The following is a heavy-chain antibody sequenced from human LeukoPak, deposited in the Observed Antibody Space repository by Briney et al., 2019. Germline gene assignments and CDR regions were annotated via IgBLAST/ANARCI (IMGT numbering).Heavy chain of an antibody. D-gene: IGHD3-22*01. CDR2: INPSGGST. Sequence: ASVKVSCKASGYTFTSYYMHWVRQAPGQGLEWVGIINPSGGSTSYEQKFQGRVTMTRDTSTSTVYMELSSLRSEDTAVYYCARDRVKYYYDSSGYLDYWGQGTLVTVSS. CDR3: ARDRVKYYYDSSGYLDY. J-gene: IGHJ4*02. CDR1: GYTFTSYY. V-gene: IGHV1-46*01.